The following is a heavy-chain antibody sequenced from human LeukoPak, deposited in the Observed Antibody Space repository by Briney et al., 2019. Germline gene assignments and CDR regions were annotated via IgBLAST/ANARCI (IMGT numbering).Heavy chain of an antibody. D-gene: IGHD3-10*01. Sequence: PSETLSLTCTVSGGSISSYYWSWIRQPAGKGLEWIGRIYTSGSTNYNPSLKSRVSMSVDTSKILFSLKPSSVTAADTAVYYCARDRYYYGSGIAFDIWGQGTMVTVSS. J-gene: IGHJ3*02. CDR1: GGSISSYY. V-gene: IGHV4-4*07. CDR3: ARDRYYYGSGIAFDI. CDR2: IYTSGST.